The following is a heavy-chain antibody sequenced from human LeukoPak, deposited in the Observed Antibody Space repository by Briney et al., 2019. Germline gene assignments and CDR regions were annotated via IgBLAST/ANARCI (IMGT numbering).Heavy chain of an antibody. CDR2: ITSSGSTI. Sequence: PGGSLRLSCAASGFTFSDYYMSWIRQAPGKGLEWVSYITSSGSTIYHADSVKGRFTISRDNAKNSLYLQMTSLRAEDTALYYCAPEVWELQGASDIWGQGTMVTVSS. CDR1: GFTFSDYY. CDR3: APEVWELQGASDI. V-gene: IGHV3-11*04. J-gene: IGHJ3*02. D-gene: IGHD1-26*01.